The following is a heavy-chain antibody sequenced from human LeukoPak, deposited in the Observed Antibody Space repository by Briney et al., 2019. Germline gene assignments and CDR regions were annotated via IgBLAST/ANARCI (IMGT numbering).Heavy chain of an antibody. D-gene: IGHD4-17*01. CDR1: GYTFTGYY. V-gene: IGHV1-2*02. J-gene: IGHJ4*02. CDR3: ATPTVTTWYYFDY. CDR2: INPNSGGT. Sequence: ASVKVSCKASGYTFTGYYMHWLRQAPGQGLEWMGWINPNSGGTNYAQKFQGRVTMTRDTSISTAYMELSRLRSDDTAVYYCATPTVTTWYYFDYWGQGTLVTASS.